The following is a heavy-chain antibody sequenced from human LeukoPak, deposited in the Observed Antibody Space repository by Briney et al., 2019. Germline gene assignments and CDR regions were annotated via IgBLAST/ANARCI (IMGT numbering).Heavy chain of an antibody. J-gene: IGHJ4*02. V-gene: IGHV4-30-2*01. D-gene: IGHD3-10*01. Sequence: PSQTLSLTCTVSGASISSGGYYWSWIRQPPGKGLEWIGEINHSGSTNYNPSLKSRVTISVDTSKNQFSLKLSSVTAADTAVYYCARAWFGVRYFDYWGQGTLVTVSS. CDR3: ARAWFGVRYFDY. CDR2: INHSGST. CDR1: GASISSGGYY.